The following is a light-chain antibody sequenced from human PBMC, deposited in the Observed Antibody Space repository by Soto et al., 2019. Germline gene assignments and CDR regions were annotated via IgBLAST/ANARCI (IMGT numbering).Light chain of an antibody. CDR2: GAS. Sequence: EIVMTQSPATLSVSPGERDTLSCRASQSVRTNLAWYQQKPGQAPRLLIYGASPRATGIPARFSGSGSGSEFTLSICCLQSEDYAVYYCQQYNDWPPITFGQGTRLEIK. CDR1: QSVRTN. CDR3: QQYNDWPPIT. J-gene: IGKJ5*01. V-gene: IGKV3-15*01.